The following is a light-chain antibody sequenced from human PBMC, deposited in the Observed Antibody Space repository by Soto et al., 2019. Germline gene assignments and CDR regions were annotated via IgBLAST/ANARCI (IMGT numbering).Light chain of an antibody. J-gene: IGKJ4*01. CDR3: QQYGSSPLT. CDR2: DAS. V-gene: IGKV3-20*01. CDR1: QSVGIY. Sequence: EKVLTQSPGTLSLSPGERATLSCRAGQSVGIYLAWYQQKPGQPPRLLIYDASNRATGIPARFSGTGSGTEFGLTISGLEPVDVAVYYCQQYGSSPLTFGGGTKVDIK.